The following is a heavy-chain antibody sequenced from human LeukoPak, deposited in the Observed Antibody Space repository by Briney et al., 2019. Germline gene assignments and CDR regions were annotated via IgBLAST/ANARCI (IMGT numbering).Heavy chain of an antibody. Sequence: GGSLRLSCAASGFTFSSFAISWVRQPPGKGLEWVSAISRSGADTYYADSVKGRFTISRDNSKNSLYLQMNSLRAEDTAVYYCARDLRGWYVADYWGQGTLVTVSS. CDR2: ISRSGADT. CDR3: ARDLRGWYVADY. V-gene: IGHV3-23*01. D-gene: IGHD6-19*01. CDR1: GFTFSSFA. J-gene: IGHJ4*02.